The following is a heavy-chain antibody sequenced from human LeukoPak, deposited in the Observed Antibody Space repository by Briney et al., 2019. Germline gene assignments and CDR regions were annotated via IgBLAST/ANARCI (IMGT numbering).Heavy chain of an antibody. J-gene: IGHJ4*02. CDR3: ARSKGSSYYS. CDR1: GGSISSHY. D-gene: IGHD2-2*01. V-gene: IGHV4-59*11. Sequence: SETLSLTCTVSGGSISSHYWSWIRQPPGKGLEWIGYIYYSGSTNYNPSLKSRVTISVDTSKNQFSLKLSSVTAADTAVYYCARSKGSSYYSWGQGTLVTVSS. CDR2: IYYSGST.